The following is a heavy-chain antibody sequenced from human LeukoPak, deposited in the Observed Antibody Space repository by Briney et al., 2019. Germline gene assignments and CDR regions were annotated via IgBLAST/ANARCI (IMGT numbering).Heavy chain of an antibody. D-gene: IGHD3-16*02. CDR3: ARGSDYVWGSYRYAVAY. J-gene: IGHJ4*02. CDR1: GYTFTGYY. Sequence: GASVKLSCKAYGYTFTGYYMHWVRQAPGQGLEWMGWINPNSGGTNYAQKFQGRVTMTRDTSISTAYMELSRLRSDDTAVYYCARGSDYVWGSYRYAVAYRGQGTLVTVSS. CDR2: INPNSGGT. V-gene: IGHV1-2*02.